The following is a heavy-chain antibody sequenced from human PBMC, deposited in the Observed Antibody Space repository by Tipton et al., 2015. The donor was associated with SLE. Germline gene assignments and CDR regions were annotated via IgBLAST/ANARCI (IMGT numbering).Heavy chain of an antibody. CDR1: GGSFSGYY. CDR2: INHSGST. J-gene: IGHJ3*02. D-gene: IGHD3-22*01. V-gene: IGHV4-34*01. Sequence: GLVKPSETLSLICAVYGGSFSGYYWSWIRQSPGKGLEWIGEINHSGSTNYNPSLKSRVTISVDTSKNQFSLKLSSVTAADTAVYYCAKLTLSSEGAFDIWGQGTMVTVSS. CDR3: AKLTLSSEGAFDI.